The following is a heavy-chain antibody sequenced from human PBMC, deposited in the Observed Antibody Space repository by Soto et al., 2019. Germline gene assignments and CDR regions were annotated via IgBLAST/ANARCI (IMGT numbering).Heavy chain of an antibody. CDR1: EFSFDEHA. CDR3: AKDPRTSRWSEEGYGAFDI. V-gene: IGHV3-9*01. D-gene: IGHD6-19*01. CDR2: SSWKSGRV. Sequence: EVQVVESVGGVVQPGRCLRLSCAACEFSFDEHAMHWVRQGPGKGLEWVSGSSWKSGRVGYGDSVTRRFTISRDNAKNSLYLQMNSLRAEDTALYSCAKDPRTSRWSEEGYGAFDIWGQGTMVTVSS. J-gene: IGHJ3*02.